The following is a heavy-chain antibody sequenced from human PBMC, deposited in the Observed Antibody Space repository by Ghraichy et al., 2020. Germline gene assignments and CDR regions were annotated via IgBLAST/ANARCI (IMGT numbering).Heavy chain of an antibody. J-gene: IGHJ3*02. D-gene: IGHD3-22*01. Sequence: GGSLRLSCAASGFTFSSYAMSWVRQAPGKGLEWVSAIRGSGSSTYYTDSVKGRFTISRDNSKNTLYLQMNSLRAEDTAVYYCAKDRDYSDSSGYYFNAFDILGPGTMVTVSS. CDR3: AKDRDYSDSSGYYFNAFDI. CDR2: IRGSGSST. CDR1: GFTFSSYA. V-gene: IGHV3-23*01.